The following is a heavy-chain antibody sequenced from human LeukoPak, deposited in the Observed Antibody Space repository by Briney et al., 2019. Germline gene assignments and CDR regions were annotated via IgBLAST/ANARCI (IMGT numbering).Heavy chain of an antibody. V-gene: IGHV1-69*13. CDR2: IIPIFGTA. D-gene: IGHD3-10*01. CDR1: GGTFSSYA. J-gene: IGHJ5*02. CDR3: ARVYPWRYYYGSGSSRKGSWNLWFDP. Sequence: SVKVSCKASGGTFSSYAISWVRQAPGQGLEWMGGIIPIFGTANYAQKFQGRVTITADESTSTAYMELSSLRSEDTAVYYCARVYPWRYYYGSGSSRKGSWNLWFDPRGQGTLVTVSS.